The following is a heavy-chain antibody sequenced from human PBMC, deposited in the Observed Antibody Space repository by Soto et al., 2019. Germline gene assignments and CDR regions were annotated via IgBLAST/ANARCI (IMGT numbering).Heavy chain of an antibody. D-gene: IGHD3-22*01. V-gene: IGHV1-69*01. CDR3: ERGWGYDSTDYYYAY. J-gene: IGHJ4*02. Sequence: QVQLVQSGAEVRKPGSSVRVSCKASGGSFNRHTISWVRQAPGQGLEWLGVIIPIFGTANHAQKFQGRVTIIADESTSTVYMELSSLRSDDTAIYYCERGWGYDSTDYYYAYWGQGTLVIVSS. CDR2: IIPIFGTA. CDR1: GGSFNRHT.